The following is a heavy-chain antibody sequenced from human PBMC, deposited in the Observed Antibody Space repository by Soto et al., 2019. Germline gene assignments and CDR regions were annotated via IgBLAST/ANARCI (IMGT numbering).Heavy chain of an antibody. D-gene: IGHD1-7*01. CDR3: AHCSGITGTTGGAFDI. CDR1: GFSLSTSGVG. V-gene: IGHV2-5*02. Sequence: SGPTLVKPTQTLTLTCTFSGFSLSTSGVGVGWIRQPPGKALEWLALIYWDDDKRYSPSLKSRLTITKDTSKNQVVLTMTNMDPVDTATYYCAHCSGITGTTGGAFDIWGQGTMVTVSS. CDR2: IYWDDDK. J-gene: IGHJ3*02.